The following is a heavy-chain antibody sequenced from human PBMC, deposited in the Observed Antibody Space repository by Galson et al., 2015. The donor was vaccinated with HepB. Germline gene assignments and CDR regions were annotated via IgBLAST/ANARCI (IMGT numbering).Heavy chain of an antibody. V-gene: IGHV1-18*01. CDR1: GYTFTSYG. J-gene: IGHJ4*02. Sequence: SVKVSCKASGYTFTSYGISWVRQAPGQGLEWMGWISAYNGNTNYAQKLQGRVTMTTDTSTSTAYTELRSLRSDDTAVYYCARAQIIAAAGSYYFDYWGQGTLVTVSS. CDR3: ARAQIIAAAGSYYFDY. CDR2: ISAYNGNT. D-gene: IGHD6-13*01.